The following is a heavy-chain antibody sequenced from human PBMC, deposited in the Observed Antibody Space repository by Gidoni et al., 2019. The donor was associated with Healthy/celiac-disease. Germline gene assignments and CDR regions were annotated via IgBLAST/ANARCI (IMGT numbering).Heavy chain of an antibody. CDR3: ATRWLLGRDWFDP. CDR2: FDPDDGET. V-gene: IGHV1-24*01. CDR1: GSTLTELS. D-gene: IGHD5-12*01. J-gene: IGHJ5*02. Sequence: QAQLVQSGAEVEKPGASVTVSCKGSGSTLTELSMPWVRQAPGEGLAWLGGFDPDDGETIYAQKFQGRVTMTEDTSTDTAYMELSSLRSEDTAVYYCATRWLLGRDWFDPWGQGTLVTVSS.